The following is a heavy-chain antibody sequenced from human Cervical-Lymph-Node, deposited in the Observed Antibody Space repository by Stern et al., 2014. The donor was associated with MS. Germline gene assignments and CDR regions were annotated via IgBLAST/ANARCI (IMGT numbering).Heavy chain of an antibody. CDR3: AKDVRYNSGWPPRRFDP. CDR2: ISASGGTT. CDR1: GFTFTNYA. D-gene: IGHD6-19*01. V-gene: IGHV3-23*04. J-gene: IGHJ5*02. Sequence: EVQLEESGGGLVQPGGSLRLSCAASGFTFTNYAMSWVRQAPGKGLEWVSSISASGGTTYYADSVKGRFSVSRDDSKNTVYLRMNSLRAEDTAVYYCAKDVRYNSGWPPRRFDPWGQGTLVTVSS.